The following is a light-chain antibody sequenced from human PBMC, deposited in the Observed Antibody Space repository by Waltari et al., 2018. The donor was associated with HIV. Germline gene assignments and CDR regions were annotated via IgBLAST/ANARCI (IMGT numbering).Light chain of an antibody. CDR2: RNN. CDR1: SPNIGSNY. CDR3: ATWDDSLNVV. V-gene: IGLV1-47*01. Sequence: QSVLTQPPSASGTPGQRVTISCSGSSPNIGSNYVYWYQQLPGTAPKLLFYRNNQRPAGVPDRCSGSKSGTSASLAISGLRSEDEADYYCATWDDSLNVVFGGGTKLTVL. J-gene: IGLJ3*02.